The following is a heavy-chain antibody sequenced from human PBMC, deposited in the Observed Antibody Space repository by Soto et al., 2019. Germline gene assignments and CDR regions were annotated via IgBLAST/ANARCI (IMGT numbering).Heavy chain of an antibody. J-gene: IGHJ6*03. D-gene: IGHD6-13*01. Sequence: PGGSLRLSCAASGFTFSSYAMSWVRQAPGKGLEWVSAISGSGGSTYYADSVKGRFTISRDNSKNTLYLQMNSLRAEDTAVYYCAKGGFLSAAGNYYYYYYMDVWGKGTTVTVSS. V-gene: IGHV3-23*01. CDR2: ISGSGGST. CDR3: AKGGFLSAAGNYYYYYYMDV. CDR1: GFTFSSYA.